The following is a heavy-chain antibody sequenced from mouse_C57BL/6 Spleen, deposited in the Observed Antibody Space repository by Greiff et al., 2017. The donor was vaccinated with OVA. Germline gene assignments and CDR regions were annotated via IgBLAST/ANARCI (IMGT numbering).Heavy chain of an antibody. CDR3: ARKDGSREGYARDY. D-gene: IGHD1-1*01. CDR2: INPSSGYT. CDR1: GYTFTSYT. J-gene: IGHJ4*01. V-gene: IGHV1-4*01. Sequence: QVQLQQSGAELARPGASVKMSCKASGYTFTSYTMHWVKQRPGQGLEWIGYINPSSGYTKYNQKFKDKATLTADKSSSTAYMQLSSLTSEDSAVYYCARKDGSREGYARDYWGQGTSVTVSS.